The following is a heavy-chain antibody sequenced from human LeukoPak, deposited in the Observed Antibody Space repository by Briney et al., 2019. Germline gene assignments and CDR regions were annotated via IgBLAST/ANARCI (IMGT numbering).Heavy chain of an antibody. CDR1: GFTFSSYS. CDR2: MSSSSYI. D-gene: IGHD3-16*01. Sequence: NPGGSLRLSCAASGFTFSSYSMTWVRQAPGKGLEWVSSMSSSSYIYYADSVKGRFTISRDNAKNSLYLQMNSLRAEDTAVYYCARDRADYVWGSPIEYWGQGTLVTVSS. J-gene: IGHJ4*02. CDR3: ARDRADYVWGSPIEY. V-gene: IGHV3-21*01.